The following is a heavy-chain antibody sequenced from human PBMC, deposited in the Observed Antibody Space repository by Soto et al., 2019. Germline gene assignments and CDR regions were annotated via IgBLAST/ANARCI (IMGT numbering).Heavy chain of an antibody. CDR2: INSDGSST. J-gene: IGHJ4*02. CDR1: GLTFSSYW. Sequence: EVQLVESGGGLVQPGGSLRLSCAASGLTFSSYWMHWVRQAPGKGLVWVSRINSDGSSTNYADSVKGRFTISRDNAKNTLYLQMHSLRAEDTAVYYCALSYTVTPDYLGQGTLVTVSS. CDR3: ALSYTVTPDY. V-gene: IGHV3-74*01. D-gene: IGHD4-17*01.